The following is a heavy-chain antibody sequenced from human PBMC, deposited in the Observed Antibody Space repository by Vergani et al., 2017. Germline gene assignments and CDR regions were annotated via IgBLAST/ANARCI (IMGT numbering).Heavy chain of an antibody. D-gene: IGHD2-2*01. Sequence: QVQLVQSGAEVKKPGSSVRVSCKASGGTFSSYAISWVRQAPGQGLEWMGRIIPIFGTANYAQKFQGRVTITADESTSTAYMELSSLRSEDTAVYYCARDRGYCSSTSRYGLGWFDPWGQGTLVTVSS. CDR1: GGTFSSYA. V-gene: IGHV1-69*18. CDR3: ARDRGYCSSTSRYGLGWFDP. CDR2: IIPIFGTA. J-gene: IGHJ5*02.